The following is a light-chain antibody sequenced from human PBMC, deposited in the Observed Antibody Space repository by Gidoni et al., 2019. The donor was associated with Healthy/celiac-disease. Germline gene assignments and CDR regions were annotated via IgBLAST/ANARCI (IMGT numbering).Light chain of an antibody. J-gene: IGKJ2*01. Sequence: EIVMTQSPATLSVSPGERATLSCRASQSVSSNLAWYQQKPGQAPRLLIYGASTRATGIPARFSGSGSGTEFTLTISSLQSEDFAVYYCQQYNNWPMYTFXQGTKLEIK. CDR3: QQYNNWPMYT. CDR1: QSVSSN. V-gene: IGKV3-15*01. CDR2: GAS.